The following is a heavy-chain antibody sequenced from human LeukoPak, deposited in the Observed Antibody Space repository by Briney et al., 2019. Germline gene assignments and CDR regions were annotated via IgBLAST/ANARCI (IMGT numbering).Heavy chain of an antibody. CDR3: ASPTKDIAVVPAAVSQKEYYYYGMDV. CDR2: INPSGGST. J-gene: IGHJ6*02. D-gene: IGHD2-2*01. CDR1: GYTFTSYY. V-gene: IGHV1-46*01. Sequence: ASVKVSCKASGYTFTSYYMHWVRQAPGQGLEWMGIINPSGGSTSYAQKFQGRVTMTRDTSTSTVYMELSSLRSEDTAVYYCASPTKDIAVVPAAVSQKEYYYYGMDVWGQGTTVTVSS.